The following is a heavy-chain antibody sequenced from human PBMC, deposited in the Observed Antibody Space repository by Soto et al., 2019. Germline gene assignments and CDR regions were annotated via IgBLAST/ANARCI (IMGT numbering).Heavy chain of an antibody. D-gene: IGHD5-12*01. J-gene: IGHJ4*02. CDR3: ARGRSGYDSKGLFFDY. CDR2: INHSGST. CDR1: GGSFSGYY. V-gene: IGHV4-34*01. Sequence: LSLTCAVYGGSFSGYYWSWIRQPPGKGLEWIGEINHSGSTNYNPSLKSRVTISVDTSKNQFSLKLSSVTAADTAVYYCARGRSGYDSKGLFFDYWGQGTLVTVSS.